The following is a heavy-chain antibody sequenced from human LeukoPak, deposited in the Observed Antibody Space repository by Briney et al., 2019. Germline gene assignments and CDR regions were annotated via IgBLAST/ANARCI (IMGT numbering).Heavy chain of an antibody. CDR1: GDSISSSF. J-gene: IGHJ4*02. Sequence: LSETLSLTCTVSGDSISSSFWSWIRQPPGKGLEWIGYVHYSGGTNYNPSLESRVTISVDTSKNQFSLKLTSVTAADTAVYYCARQTGYSVSDCWGQGTLVTVSS. CDR3: ARQTGYSVSDC. V-gene: IGHV4-59*08. D-gene: IGHD5/OR15-5a*01. CDR2: VHYSGGT.